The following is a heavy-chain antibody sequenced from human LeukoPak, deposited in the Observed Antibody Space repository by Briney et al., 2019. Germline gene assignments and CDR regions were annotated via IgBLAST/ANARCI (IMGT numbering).Heavy chain of an antibody. CDR1: GFTFSTYS. CDR3: ARSTYSGSYSYYYGMDV. Sequence: GGSLRLSCAAPGFTFSTYSMNWVRQAPGKGLEWVSYISSSSGTIYYADSVKGRFTISRDNAKSSLYLQMNSLRAEDTAVYYCARSTYSGSYSYYYGMDVWGQGTTVTVSS. J-gene: IGHJ6*02. D-gene: IGHD1-26*01. CDR2: ISSSSGTI. V-gene: IGHV3-48*01.